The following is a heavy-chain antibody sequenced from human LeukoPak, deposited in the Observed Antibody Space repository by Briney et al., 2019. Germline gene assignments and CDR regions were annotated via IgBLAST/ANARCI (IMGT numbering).Heavy chain of an antibody. V-gene: IGHV4-59*01. Sequence: SETLSLTCTVSGGSISSYYSSWIRQPPGKGLEWIGYIYYSGITNYNPSLKNRVTISIDTSKHQFSLELSSVSAADTAVYYCARGYTYGYEQLDYWGQGTLVTVSS. CDR2: IYYSGIT. CDR3: ARGYTYGYEQLDY. D-gene: IGHD5-18*01. CDR1: GGSISSYY. J-gene: IGHJ4*02.